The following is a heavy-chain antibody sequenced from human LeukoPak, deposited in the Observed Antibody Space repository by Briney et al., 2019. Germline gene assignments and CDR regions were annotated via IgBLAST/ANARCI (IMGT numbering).Heavy chain of an antibody. D-gene: IGHD5-12*01. J-gene: IGHJ4*02. V-gene: IGHV3-7*03. Sequence: PGGSLRLSCAASGFTFSSYAMSWVRQAPGKGLEWVANIKQDGSEKYYVDSVKGRFTISRDNSKNTLFLQLNSLTAEDTAVYFCAKGYSGYGTYYFDYWGQGTLVTVSS. CDR2: IKQDGSEK. CDR3: AKGYSGYGTYYFDY. CDR1: GFTFSSYA.